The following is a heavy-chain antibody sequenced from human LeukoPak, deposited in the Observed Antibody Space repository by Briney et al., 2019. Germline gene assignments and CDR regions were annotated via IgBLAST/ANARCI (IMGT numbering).Heavy chain of an antibody. CDR1: GFTFDDYA. V-gene: IGHV3-30*02. CDR2: IRYDGINK. D-gene: IGHD3-10*01. Sequence: GGSLRLSCAASGFTFDDYAMHWVRQAPGKGLEWVAFIRYDGINKYYADSVKGRFTISRDSFKNTLYLQMNSLRPEDTAVYYCAKEGDYYGSGSYRDGFDIWGQGTRATVSS. CDR3: AKEGDYYGSGSYRDGFDI. J-gene: IGHJ3*02.